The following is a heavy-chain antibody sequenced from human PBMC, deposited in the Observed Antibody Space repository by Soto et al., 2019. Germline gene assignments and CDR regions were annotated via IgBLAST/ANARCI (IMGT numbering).Heavy chain of an antibody. CDR1: GFSIGDCS. D-gene: IGHD3-10*01. J-gene: IGHJ4*02. Sequence: GALRLSCAASGFSIGDCSMNWVRRAPGKGLEWISYISTNNDAIYYADSVKGRFTISRDNAKSSLYLQMNSLRAEDTALYYCASVLGSRRSGSYPSYWGQGTLVTVSS. CDR2: ISTNNDAI. CDR3: ASVLGSRRSGSYPSY. V-gene: IGHV3-48*01.